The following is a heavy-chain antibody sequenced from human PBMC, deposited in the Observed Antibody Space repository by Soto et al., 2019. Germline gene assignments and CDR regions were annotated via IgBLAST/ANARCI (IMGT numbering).Heavy chain of an antibody. D-gene: IGHD5-12*01. CDR3: ARDGKVSGGATHWFDP. J-gene: IGHJ5*02. V-gene: IGHV4-59*01. CDR2: IFYSGST. Sequence: QVQLQESGPGLVKPSETLSLTCTVSGGSISNYYWSWIRQPPGKGLEWIGCIFYSGSTNYSPSLRSRVTISVDTSKNQFSLELSSVTAADTAVYYCARDGKVSGGATHWFDPWGQGTLVTVSS. CDR1: GGSISNYY.